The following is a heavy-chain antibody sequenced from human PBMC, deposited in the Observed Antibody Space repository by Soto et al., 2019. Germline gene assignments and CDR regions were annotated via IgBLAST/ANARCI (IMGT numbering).Heavy chain of an antibody. CDR2: ISYDGRNT. CDR3: AKGFYGDGSGSFDR. CDR1: GFTFRSYG. J-gene: IGHJ4*02. V-gene: IGHV3-30*18. Sequence: QVQLVESGGGVVQPGRSLRLSCAASGFTFRSYGIHWVRQAPGKGLEWVAVISYDGRNTLYAASAKGRFTISRDNSKNTLYLQMSSLRPEDTAVYFCAKGFYGDGSGSFDRWGQGTLVTVSS. D-gene: IGHD3-9*01.